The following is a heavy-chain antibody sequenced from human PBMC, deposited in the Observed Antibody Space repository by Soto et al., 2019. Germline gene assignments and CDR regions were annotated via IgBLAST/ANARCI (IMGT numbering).Heavy chain of an antibody. CDR1: GYSFTSYW. J-gene: IGHJ6*02. CDR2: VYAGDSDT. V-gene: IGHV5-51*01. CDR3: ARYSGYPYYYYGMDV. Sequence: GESLKICCKGSGYSFTSYWIGWVRQMPGKGLEWMWIVYAGDSDTRYSPSFQGQVTISADKSISTAYLQWSSLKASDTAMYYCARYSGYPYYYYGMDVWGQGITVTVSS. D-gene: IGHD5-12*01.